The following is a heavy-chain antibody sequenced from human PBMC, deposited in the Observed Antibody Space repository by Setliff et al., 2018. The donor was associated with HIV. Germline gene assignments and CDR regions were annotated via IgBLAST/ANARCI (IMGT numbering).Heavy chain of an antibody. J-gene: IGHJ4*02. CDR2: IYSSGTT. CDR1: GGSISNYY. CDR3: ARHYYTDPFDS. V-gene: IGHV4-4*08. D-gene: IGHD3-22*01. Sequence: LSLTCTVSGGSISNYYWSWIRQPPGKGLEWIGYIYSSGTTDYNPSLKSRVTMSVDTSNSHFSLKLASVTAADTAVYYCARHYYTDPFDSWGQGTLVTVSS.